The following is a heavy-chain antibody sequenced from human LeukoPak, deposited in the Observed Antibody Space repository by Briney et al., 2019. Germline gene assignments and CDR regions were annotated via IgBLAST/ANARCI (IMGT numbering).Heavy chain of an antibody. V-gene: IGHV3-21*01. J-gene: IGHJ1*01. D-gene: IGHD3-22*01. CDR1: GFTFSSYS. CDR3: ARSDHYHDNSGYDV. Sequence: GGSLRLSCAASGFTFSSYSMYWVRQAPGKGLEWVSSISSSSTYIYYADSVKGRFTISRDNAKNTLYLQMSSLRADDTAVYYCARSDHYHDNSGYDVWGQGTLVTVSS. CDR2: ISSSSTYI.